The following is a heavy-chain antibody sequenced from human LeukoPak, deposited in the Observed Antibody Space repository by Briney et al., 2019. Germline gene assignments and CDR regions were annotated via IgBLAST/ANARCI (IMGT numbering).Heavy chain of an antibody. J-gene: IGHJ4*02. CDR3: VRAPPRDYGSGSCIRGVDY. V-gene: IGHV4-34*01. CDR1: GGSFSGYY. Sequence: PSETLSLTCAVYGGSFSGYYWSWIRQPPGKGLEWIGEINHSGSTNYNPSLKSRVTISVDTSKNQFSLKLSSVTAADTAVYYCVRAPPRDYGSGSCIRGVDYWGQGTLVTVSS. D-gene: IGHD3-10*01. CDR2: INHSGST.